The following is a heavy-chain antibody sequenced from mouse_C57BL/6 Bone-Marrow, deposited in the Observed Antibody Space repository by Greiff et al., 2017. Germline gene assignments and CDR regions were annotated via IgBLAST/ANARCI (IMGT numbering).Heavy chain of an antibody. CDR3: TGLSSHWYFDV. V-gene: IGHV1-5*01. J-gene: IGHJ1*03. D-gene: IGHD1-1*01. CDR1: GYTFTRYW. CDR2: IYPGNSDT. Sequence: VQLQQSGTVLARPGASVTMSCKTSGYTFTRYWMHWVKQRPGQGLEWIGAIYPGNSDTSSNQKFKGKAKLTAVTSASTAYMELSSLTSVASAVYDGTGLSSHWYFDVWGTGTTGSVSS.